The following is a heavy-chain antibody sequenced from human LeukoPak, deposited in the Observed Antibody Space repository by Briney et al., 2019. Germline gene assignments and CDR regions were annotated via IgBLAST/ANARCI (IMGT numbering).Heavy chain of an antibody. CDR3: AKGNYYFDY. D-gene: IGHD4-11*01. V-gene: IGHV3-7*01. CDR2: IKQDGSEK. J-gene: IGHJ4*02. Sequence: GGSLRLSCAASGFSFSSYWMSWVRQAPGKGLEWVANIKQDGSEKYYVESEKGGFPISRDNAKNSLYLQMNSLRAEDTAVYYCAKGNYYFDYWGQGTLVTVSS. CDR1: GFSFSSYW.